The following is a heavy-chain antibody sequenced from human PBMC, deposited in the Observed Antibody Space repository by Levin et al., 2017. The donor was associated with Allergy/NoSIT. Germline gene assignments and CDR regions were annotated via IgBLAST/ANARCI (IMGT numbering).Heavy chain of an antibody. J-gene: IGHJ3*02. CDR2: IYYSGST. Sequence: PSETLSLTCTVSGGSISSYYWSWIRQPPGKGLEWIGYIYYSGSTNYNPSLKSRVTISVDTSKNQFSLKLSSVTAADTAVYYCARHFRGVGLGYSSDPFDIWGQGTMVTVSS. D-gene: IGHD6-19*01. V-gene: IGHV4-59*08. CDR1: GGSISSYY. CDR3: ARHFRGVGLGYSSDPFDI.